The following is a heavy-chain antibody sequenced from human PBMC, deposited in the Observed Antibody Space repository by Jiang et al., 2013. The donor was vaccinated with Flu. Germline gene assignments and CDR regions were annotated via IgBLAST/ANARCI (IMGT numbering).Heavy chain of an antibody. V-gene: IGHV3-33*08. CDR2: IYYDGSNK. D-gene: IGHD3-3*01. CDR3: ARGGYNFWSGYYSRRAGGGMDV. J-gene: IGHJ6*02. Sequence: QLVESGGGVVQPGRSLRLSCAASGFTFRTYGMHWVRQVPGKGLEWVAVIYYDGSNKYFADSVKGRFTISRDNSKNTLFLQMNSLRTEDTAVYYCARGGYNFWSGYYSRRAGGGMDVWGQGTTVTVSS. CDR1: GFTFRTYG.